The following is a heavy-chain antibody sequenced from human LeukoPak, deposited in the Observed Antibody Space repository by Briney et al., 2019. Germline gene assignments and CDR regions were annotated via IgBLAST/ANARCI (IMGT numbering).Heavy chain of an antibody. CDR3: AKDPSEVVVVPADLFDY. D-gene: IGHD2-2*01. CDR1: GFTFSSYG. Sequence: GGSLRLSCAASGFTFSSYGMHWVRQAPGKGLEWVAFIRYDGSNKYYADSVKGRFTISRDNSRNTLYLQMNSLRAEDTAVYYRAKDPSEVVVVPADLFDYWGQGTLVTVSS. J-gene: IGHJ4*02. V-gene: IGHV3-30*02. CDR2: IRYDGSNK.